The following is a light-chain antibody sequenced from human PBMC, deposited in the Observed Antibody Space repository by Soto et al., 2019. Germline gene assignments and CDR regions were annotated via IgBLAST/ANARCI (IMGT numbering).Light chain of an antibody. CDR1: TSDIGNYNY. V-gene: IGLV2-14*01. Sequence: QSGLTQPASVSGSPGQSITISCTGTTSDIGNYNYVSWYQQHPGKAPKLMISEVSDRPSGVSNRFSGSKSGNTASLTISGLQAEDEADYFCSSYRSSGTIVFGGGTKVTVL. CDR2: EVS. J-gene: IGLJ3*02. CDR3: SSYRSSGTIV.